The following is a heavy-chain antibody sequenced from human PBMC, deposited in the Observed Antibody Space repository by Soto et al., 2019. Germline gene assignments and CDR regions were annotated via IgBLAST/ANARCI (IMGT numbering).Heavy chain of an antibody. Sequence: SETLSLTCTVSGGSISSNYWSWIRQPPGKGLEWIGDIYYSANTNYNPSLKSRVTISVDTSKNQFSLKLSSVTAADTAVYYCAREKNSSGWYGRAFDIWGQGTMVTVSS. J-gene: IGHJ3*02. CDR3: AREKNSSGWYGRAFDI. CDR2: IYYSANT. V-gene: IGHV4-59*01. CDR1: GGSISSNY. D-gene: IGHD6-19*01.